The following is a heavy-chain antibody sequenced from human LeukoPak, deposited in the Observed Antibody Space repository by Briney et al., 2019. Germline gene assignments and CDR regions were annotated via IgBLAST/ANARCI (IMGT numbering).Heavy chain of an antibody. CDR2: IKQDGSEK. CDR3: VKDQAQVYGYFDS. CDR1: GFTFSSYW. V-gene: IGHV3-7*01. D-gene: IGHD6-6*01. Sequence: PGGSLRLSCSAFGFTFSSYWMSWVRQAPGKGLEWVANIKQDGSEKYYVDSVKGRFTISRDNSRNSLYVQMNSLRTEDTAVYYCVKDQAQVYGYFDSWGLGTLVTVSS. J-gene: IGHJ4*02.